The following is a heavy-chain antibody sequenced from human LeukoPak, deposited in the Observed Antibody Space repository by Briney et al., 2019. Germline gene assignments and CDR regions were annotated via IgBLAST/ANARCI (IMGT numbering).Heavy chain of an antibody. V-gene: IGHV4-38-2*02. J-gene: IGHJ4*02. D-gene: IGHD4-17*01. CDR2: IYHSGST. CDR1: GYSISSGYY. CDR3: ARDLAFYGDPSY. Sequence: PSETLSLTCTVSGYSISSGYYWGWIRQPPGKGLEGIGSIYHSGSTYYNPSLKSRVTISVDTSKNQFSLKLSSVTAADTAVYYCARDLAFYGDPSYWGQGTLVTVSS.